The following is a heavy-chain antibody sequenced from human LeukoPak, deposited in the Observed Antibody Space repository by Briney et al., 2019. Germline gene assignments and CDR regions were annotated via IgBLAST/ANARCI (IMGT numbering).Heavy chain of an antibody. Sequence: GGSLRLSCAASGFTFSSYGMHWVRQAPGKGLEWVAVIWYDGSNKYYADSVKGRFTISRDNSKNTLYLQMNSLRAEDTAVYYCARGPYGGNSEADYWGQGTLATVSS. J-gene: IGHJ4*02. D-gene: IGHD4-23*01. CDR1: GFTFSSYG. CDR3: ARGPYGGNSEADY. CDR2: IWYDGSNK. V-gene: IGHV3-33*01.